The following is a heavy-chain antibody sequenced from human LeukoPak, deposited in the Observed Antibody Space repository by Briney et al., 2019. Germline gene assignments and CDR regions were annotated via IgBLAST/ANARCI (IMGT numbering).Heavy chain of an antibody. CDR3: ARGVPDYGDYPTGAWYFDL. CDR1: GYTFTSYD. CDR2: MNPNSGNT. Sequence: ASVKVSCKASGYTFTSYDINWVRQATGQGLEWMGWMNPNSGNTGYAQKFQGKVTMTRNTSISTAYMELSSLGSEDTAVYYCARGVPDYGDYPTGAWYFDLWGRGTLVTVSS. J-gene: IGHJ2*01. V-gene: IGHV1-8*01. D-gene: IGHD4-17*01.